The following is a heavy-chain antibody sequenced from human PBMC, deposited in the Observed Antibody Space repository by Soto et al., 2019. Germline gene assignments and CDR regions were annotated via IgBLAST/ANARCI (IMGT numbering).Heavy chain of an antibody. CDR2: IIPIFGTA. D-gene: IGHD6-19*01. J-gene: IGHJ4*02. CDR3: ARAVALAADLDY. CDR1: GDTFSSYI. Sequence: SVKVSCKASGDTFSSYIISWLRQAPGQGLEWMGGIIPIFGTANYAQKLQGRVTITRDTSASTAYMDLSSLRSEDTAVYYCARAVALAADLDYWGQGTLVTVSS. V-gene: IGHV1-69*05.